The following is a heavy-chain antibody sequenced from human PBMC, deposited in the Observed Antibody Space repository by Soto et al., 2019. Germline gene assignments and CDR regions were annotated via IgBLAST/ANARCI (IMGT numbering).Heavy chain of an antibody. CDR1: GFSFNDDL. V-gene: IGHV3-7*01. D-gene: IGHD3-10*01. CDR3: ARVRGWGWFDP. CDR2: IKEDGSEK. J-gene: IGHJ5*02. Sequence: GGSLRLSRADSGFSFNDDLMGWVRQALGKGLERVANIKEDGSEKFYVDSVKGRFTISRDSARNSLYLQMSSLRAEDTAVYFCARVRGWGWFDPWGQGTLVTVSS.